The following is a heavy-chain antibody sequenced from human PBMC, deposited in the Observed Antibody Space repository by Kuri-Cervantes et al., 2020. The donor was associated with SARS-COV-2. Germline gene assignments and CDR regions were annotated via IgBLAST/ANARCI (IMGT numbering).Heavy chain of an antibody. CDR1: GGTFSSYA. Sequence: SVKVSCKASGGTFSSYAISWVRQAPGQGLEWMGRIIPILGTANYAQKFQGRVTITADKSTSTAYMELSNLRSEDTAVYYCARGRGITMIVVGLDIWGQGTMVTVSS. D-gene: IGHD3-22*01. CDR3: ARGRGITMIVVGLDI. CDR2: IIPILGTA. V-gene: IGHV1-69*04. J-gene: IGHJ3*02.